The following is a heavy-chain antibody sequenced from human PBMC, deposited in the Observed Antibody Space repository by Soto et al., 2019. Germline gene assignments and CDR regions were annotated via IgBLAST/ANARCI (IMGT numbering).Heavy chain of an antibody. Sequence: GGSLRLSCAASGFTFSSYGMHWVRQAPGKGLEWVAVISYDGSNKYYADSVKGRFTISRDNSKNTLYLQMNSLRAEDTAVYYCAKVASYCSGGSCSGAFDIWGQGTMVTVSS. CDR2: ISYDGSNK. CDR3: AKVASYCSGGSCSGAFDI. V-gene: IGHV3-30*18. J-gene: IGHJ3*02. D-gene: IGHD2-15*01. CDR1: GFTFSSYG.